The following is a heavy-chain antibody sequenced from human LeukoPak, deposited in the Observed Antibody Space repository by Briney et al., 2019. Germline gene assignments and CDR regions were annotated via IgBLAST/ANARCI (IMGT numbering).Heavy chain of an antibody. Sequence: GGSLRLSCAASGFTFSIYGMHWVRQAPGKGLEWVAVISYDGSNKYYADSVKGRFTISGDNSKNTLYLQMNTLRAEDTAVYYCAKDPDYYGSGSYYSDYWGQGTLVTVSS. CDR2: ISYDGSNK. J-gene: IGHJ4*02. D-gene: IGHD3-10*01. CDR3: AKDPDYYGSGSYYSDY. V-gene: IGHV3-30*18. CDR1: GFTFSIYG.